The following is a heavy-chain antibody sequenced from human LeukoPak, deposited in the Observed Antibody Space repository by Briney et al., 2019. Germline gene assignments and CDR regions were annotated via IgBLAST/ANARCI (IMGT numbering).Heavy chain of an antibody. D-gene: IGHD3-22*01. Sequence: GGSLRLSCAASGFTFSSSGMHWVRQAPGKGLEWLTYMWYDGSGTNKYSADSVKGRFTISRDNSRNTMYLQMNSLRAEDTAVYYCAKDRGDYYDTTGCDYWGQGTLVTVSS. CDR2: MWYDGSGTNK. CDR1: GFTFSSSG. V-gene: IGHV3-30*02. J-gene: IGHJ4*02. CDR3: AKDRGDYYDTTGCDY.